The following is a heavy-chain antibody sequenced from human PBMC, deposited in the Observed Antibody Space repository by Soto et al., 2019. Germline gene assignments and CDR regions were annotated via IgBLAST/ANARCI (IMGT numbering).Heavy chain of an antibody. V-gene: IGHV1-18*01. CDR1: GYTFTSYG. CDR3: ARATVVVVAAAANWFDP. J-gene: IGHJ5*02. CDR2: ISAYNGNT. D-gene: IGHD2-15*01. Sequence: ASVKVSCKASGYTFTSYGISWVRQAPGQGLEWMGWISAYNGNTNYAQKLQGRVTMTTDTSTSTAYMELRSLRSEDTAVYYCARATVVVVAAAANWFDPWGQGTLVTVSS.